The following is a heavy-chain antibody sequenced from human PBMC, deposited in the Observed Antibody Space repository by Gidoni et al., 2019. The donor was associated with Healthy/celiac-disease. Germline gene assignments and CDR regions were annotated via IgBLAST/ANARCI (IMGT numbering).Heavy chain of an antibody. CDR1: GGSISSSSYY. D-gene: IGHD3-3*01. V-gene: IGHV4-39*01. Sequence: QLQLQESGPGLVKPSETLSLTCTVSGGSISSSSYYWGWIRQPPGKGLEWIGSIYYSGSTYYNPSLKSRVTISVDTSKNHFSLKLSSVTAADTAVYYCASYNAIFGLAEPYNWFDPWGQGTLVTVSS. J-gene: IGHJ5*02. CDR2: IYYSGST. CDR3: ASYNAIFGLAEPYNWFDP.